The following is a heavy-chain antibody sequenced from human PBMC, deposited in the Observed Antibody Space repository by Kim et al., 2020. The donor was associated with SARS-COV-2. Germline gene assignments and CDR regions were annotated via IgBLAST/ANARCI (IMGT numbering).Heavy chain of an antibody. CDR2: VTNSGSNT. CDR1: GFTFSSYA. CDR3: VKDQWDS. D-gene: IGHD6-19*01. Sequence: GGSLRLSCTASGFTFSSYAMSWVRQAPGKGLEWVSTVTNSGSNTHYADSVKGRFIISRDNSKNTLNLQMSSLRADDTAVYYCVKDQWDSWGQGTLVTVSS. V-gene: IGHV3-23*01. J-gene: IGHJ4*02.